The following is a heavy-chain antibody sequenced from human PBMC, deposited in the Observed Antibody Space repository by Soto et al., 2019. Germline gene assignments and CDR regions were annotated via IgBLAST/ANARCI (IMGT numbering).Heavy chain of an antibody. CDR1: GFTFSSYG. J-gene: IGHJ6*02. CDR2: IWYDGSNK. CDR3: ARSPKTYYYGMDV. Sequence: GGSLRLSCAASGFTFSSYGMHWVRQAPGKGLEWVAVIWYDGSNKYYADSVKGQFTISRDNSKNTLYLQMNSLRAEDTAVYYCARSPKTYYYGMDVWGQGTTVTVSS. V-gene: IGHV3-33*01.